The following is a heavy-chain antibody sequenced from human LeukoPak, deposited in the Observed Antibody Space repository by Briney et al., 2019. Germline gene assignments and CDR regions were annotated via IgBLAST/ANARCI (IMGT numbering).Heavy chain of an antibody. J-gene: IGHJ4*02. CDR3: ARGLGYCSSTSCYSLGY. CDR1: GGTFSSYA. CDR2: INPSGGST. V-gene: IGHV1-46*01. D-gene: IGHD2-2*01. Sequence: ASVKVSCKASGGTFSSYAISWVRQAPGQGLEWMGIINPSGGSTSYAQKFQGRVTMTRDTSTSTVYMELSSLRSEDTAVYYCARGLGYCSSTSCYSLGYWGQGTLVTVSS.